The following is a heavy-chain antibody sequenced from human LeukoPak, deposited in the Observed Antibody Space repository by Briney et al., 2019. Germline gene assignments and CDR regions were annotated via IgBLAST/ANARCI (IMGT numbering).Heavy chain of an antibody. J-gene: IGHJ4*02. CDR1: GFTFSSYS. CDR3: AKSIAAAGLVSQRHLKTQIRNDY. CDR2: ISSSSSYI. D-gene: IGHD6-13*01. V-gene: IGHV3-21*04. Sequence: GGSLRLSCAASGFTFSSYSMNWVRQAPGKGLEWVSSISSSSSYIYYADSVKGRFTISRDNAKNSLYLQMNSLRAEDTAVYYCAKSIAAAGLVSQRHLKTQIRNDYWGQGTLVTVSS.